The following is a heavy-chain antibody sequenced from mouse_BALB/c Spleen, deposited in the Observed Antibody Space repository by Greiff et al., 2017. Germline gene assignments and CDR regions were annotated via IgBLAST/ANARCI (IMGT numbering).Heavy chain of an antibody. V-gene: IGHV14-3*02. CDR1: GFNIKDTY. J-gene: IGHJ4*01. CDR3: ARNYRYDESAMDY. CDR2: IDPANGNT. D-gene: IGHD2-14*01. Sequence: VQLKQSGAELVKPGASVKLSCTASGFNIKDTYMHWVKQRPEQGLEWIGRIDPANGNTKYDPKFQGKATITADTSSNTAYLQLSSLTSEDTAVYYCARNYRYDESAMDYWGQGTSVTVSS.